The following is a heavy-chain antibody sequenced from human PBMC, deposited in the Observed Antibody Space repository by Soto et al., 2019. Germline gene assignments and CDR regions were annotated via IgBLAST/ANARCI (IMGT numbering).Heavy chain of an antibody. V-gene: IGHV1-3*01. CDR3: AKAGGLGAVAVDY. CDR2: INAGNGNT. D-gene: IGHD6-19*01. CDR1: GYTFTIYA. J-gene: IGHJ4*02. Sequence: ASVKGSCKASGYTFTIYARHWVRQAPGQRLEWMGWINAGNGNTKYSQKFQGRVTITRDTSASTAYIELSSLSSEGSAVYYWAKAGGLGAVAVDYWGQGTLVTVSS.